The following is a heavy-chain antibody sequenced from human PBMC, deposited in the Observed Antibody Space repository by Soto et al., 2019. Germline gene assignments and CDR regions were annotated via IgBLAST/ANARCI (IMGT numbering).Heavy chain of an antibody. Sequence: QVQLVESGGGLVKPGGSLRLSCAASGFTFSDYYMSWIRQAPGKGLEWVSYISSSGSTIYYADSVKGRFTISRDNAKNSLYLQMNSLRADDTAVYYCARDREDYYDSSGYYPVGYFDYWGQGTLVTVSS. V-gene: IGHV3-11*01. CDR3: ARDREDYYDSSGYYPVGYFDY. CDR1: GFTFSDYY. D-gene: IGHD3-22*01. CDR2: ISSSGSTI. J-gene: IGHJ4*02.